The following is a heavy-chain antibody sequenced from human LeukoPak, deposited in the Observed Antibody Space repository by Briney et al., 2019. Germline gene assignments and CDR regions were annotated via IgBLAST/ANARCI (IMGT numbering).Heavy chain of an antibody. V-gene: IGHV4-34*01. J-gene: IGHJ4*02. Sequence: PSETLSLTCAVYGGSFSGYYWSWIRQPPGKGLEWIGEINHSGSTNYNPSLKSRVTISVDTSKNQFSLELSSVTAADTAVYYCARERAVAGLDYWGQGTLVTVSS. CDR3: ARERAVAGLDY. CDR1: GGSFSGYY. D-gene: IGHD6-19*01. CDR2: INHSGST.